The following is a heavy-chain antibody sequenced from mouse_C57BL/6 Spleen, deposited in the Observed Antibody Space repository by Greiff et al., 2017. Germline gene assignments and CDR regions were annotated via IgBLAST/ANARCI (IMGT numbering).Heavy chain of an antibody. J-gene: IGHJ2*01. V-gene: IGHV14-4*01. D-gene: IGHD1-1*01. CDR3: TTSELREYYFGY. CDR1: GFNIKDDY. CDR2: IDPENGDT. Sequence: VQLQQSGAELVRPGASVKLSCTASGFNIKDDYMHWVKQRPEQGLEWIGWIDPENGDTEYASKFQGKATITADTSSNTAYLQLSSLTSEDTAVYYCTTSELREYYFGYWGQGTTLTVSS.